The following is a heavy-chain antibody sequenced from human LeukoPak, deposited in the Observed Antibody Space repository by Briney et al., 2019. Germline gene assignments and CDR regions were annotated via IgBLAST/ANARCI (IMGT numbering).Heavy chain of an antibody. CDR3: AKDKGRHIVVVTANFDY. V-gene: IGHV3-23*01. CDR2: ISGSGGST. CDR1: GFTFSSYA. Sequence: GGSLRLSCAASGFTFSSYAMSGVRQAPGKGLEWVSAISGSGGSTYYADSVKGRFTISRDNSKNTLYLQMNSLRAEDTAVYYCAKDKGRHIVVVTANFDYWGQGTLVTVSS. D-gene: IGHD2-21*02. J-gene: IGHJ4*02.